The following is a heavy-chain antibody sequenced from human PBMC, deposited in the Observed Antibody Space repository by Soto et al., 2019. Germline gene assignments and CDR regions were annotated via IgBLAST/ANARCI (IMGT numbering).Heavy chain of an antibody. CDR2: IRNKADSHTT. CDR3: AMEGSGPGWT. CDR1: GFTFSDHY. V-gene: IGHV3-72*01. D-gene: IGHD3-10*01. Sequence: GGSLRLSCAASGFTFSDHYMDWVRQGPGMGLEWLGRIRNKADSHTTEYAASVKGRFTISRDDSRNSLYLQMNSLKTEDTAVYYCAMEGSGPGWTWGQGTLVTVSS. J-gene: IGHJ5*02.